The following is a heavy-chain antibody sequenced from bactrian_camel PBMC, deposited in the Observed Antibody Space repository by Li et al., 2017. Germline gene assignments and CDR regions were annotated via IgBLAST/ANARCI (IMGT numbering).Heavy chain of an antibody. CDR2: ISTDASSF. CDR1: GYTYRTQC. CDR3: GLDPRPEGQPSSCGRPGGYEYSY. J-gene: IGHJ4*01. V-gene: IGHV3S31*01. Sequence: DVQLVESGGGSVQAGGSLRLSCVASGYTYRTQCMGWFRQVPGHDREGVAAISTDASSFYYSDAVKGRFTISQDNAKNTLYLQMNSLKPEDTAMYYCGLDPRPEGQPSSCGRPGGYEYSYWGQGTQVTVS.